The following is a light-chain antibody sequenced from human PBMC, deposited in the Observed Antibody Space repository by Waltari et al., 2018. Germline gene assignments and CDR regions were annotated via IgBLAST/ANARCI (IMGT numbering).Light chain of an antibody. CDR2: WAS. V-gene: IGKV4-1*01. J-gene: IGKJ1*01. CDR1: QTVLYRSRNKNY. Sequence: DIVMTQSPESLAVSLGERATLNCTSSQTVLYRSRNKNYFAWYQVRPGQPPKLLISWASTRQSGVPDRFSGSGSGTDFTLTISSLQAEDVAVYYCQQYYSTPLAFGQGTKVEIK. CDR3: QQYYSTPLA.